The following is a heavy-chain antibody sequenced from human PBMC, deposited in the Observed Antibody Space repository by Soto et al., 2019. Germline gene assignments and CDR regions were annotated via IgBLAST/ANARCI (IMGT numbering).Heavy chain of an antibody. CDR2: IYYSGST. V-gene: IGHV4-31*03. Sequence: QVQLQESGPGLVKPSQTLSLTCTVSGGSISSGDYYWSWIRQHPGKGLEWIGYIYYSGSTYYNPSLKSRDTISVDSSKNQFALSLSSVTAADTAVYHRARCTVVPAATHNWFDPRGQGNLVNVSA. D-gene: IGHD2-2*01. CDR1: GGSISSGDYY. J-gene: IGHJ5*02. CDR3: ARCTVVPAATHNWFDP.